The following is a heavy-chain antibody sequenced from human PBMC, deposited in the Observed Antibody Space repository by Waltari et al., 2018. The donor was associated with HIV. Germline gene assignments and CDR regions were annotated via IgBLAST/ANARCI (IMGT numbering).Heavy chain of an antibody. CDR2: IYSGGST. Sequence: EVQLVESGGGLIQPGGSLRLSCAASGFTVSSNYMSWVRQAPGKGLEWVSVIYSGGSTYYADSVKGRFTISRDNSKNTLYLQMNSLRAEDTAVYYCAREYGAPTYYGMDVWGQGTTVTVSS. CDR1: GFTVSSNY. J-gene: IGHJ6*02. D-gene: IGHD3-10*01. CDR3: AREYGAPTYYGMDV. V-gene: IGHV3-53*01.